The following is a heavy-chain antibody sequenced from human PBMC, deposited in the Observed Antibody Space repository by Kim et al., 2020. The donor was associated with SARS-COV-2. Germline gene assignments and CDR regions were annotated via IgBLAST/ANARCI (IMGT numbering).Heavy chain of an antibody. V-gene: IGHV3-15*01. J-gene: IGHJ6*02. CDR3: TTNYVYYYYGRDV. Sequence: DYAARLKCRFTISRDESKNTLYLQMNRLKTEATAVYYCTTNYVYYYYGRDVWGQGTTVTVSS. D-gene: IGHD3-16*01.